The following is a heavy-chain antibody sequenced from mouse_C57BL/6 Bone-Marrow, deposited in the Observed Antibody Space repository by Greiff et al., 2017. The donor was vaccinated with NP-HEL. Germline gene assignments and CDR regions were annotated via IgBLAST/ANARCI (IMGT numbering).Heavy chain of an antibody. CDR3: ARDGYYPYWYYDV. D-gene: IGHD2-3*01. J-gene: IGHJ1*03. CDR2: INPYNGGT. CDR1: GYTFTDYY. Sequence: EVHLVESGPVLVKPGASVKMSCKASGYTFTDYYMNWVKQSHGKSLEWIGVINPYNGGTSYNQKFKGKATLTVDKSSSTAYMELNSLTSEDSAVYYCARDGYYPYWYYDVWGTGTTVTVSS. V-gene: IGHV1-19*01.